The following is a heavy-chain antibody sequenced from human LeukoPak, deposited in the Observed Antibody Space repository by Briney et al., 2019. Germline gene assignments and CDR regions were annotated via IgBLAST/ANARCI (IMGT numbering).Heavy chain of an antibody. CDR2: TYYRSRWYN. CDR1: GDSVSSNSAA. Sequence: SETLSLTCAVSGDSVSSNSAAWNWIRQSPGRGLEWLGRTYYRSRWYNDFAVSVKSRIIINPDTSKNQFSLHLNSVTPEDTAVYYCARDDYGYYLDYWGQGTLVTVSS. V-gene: IGHV6-1*01. CDR3: ARDDYGYYLDY. J-gene: IGHJ4*02. D-gene: IGHD4-17*01.